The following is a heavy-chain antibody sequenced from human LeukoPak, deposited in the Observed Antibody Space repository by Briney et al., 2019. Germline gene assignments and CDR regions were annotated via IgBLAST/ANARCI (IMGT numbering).Heavy chain of an antibody. CDR1: GGSISSSDW. CDR3: ARGPGGGSYSDAFDI. D-gene: IGHD1-26*01. V-gene: IGHV4-61*01. J-gene: IGHJ3*02. CDR2: IYYSGST. Sequence: SGTLSLTCAVSGGSISSSDWWSWIRQPPGKGLEWIAYIYYSGSTSYNPSLKSRVTISTNTSKKQFSLKLSSVTAADTAVYYCARGPGGGSYSDAFDIWGQGTMVTVPS.